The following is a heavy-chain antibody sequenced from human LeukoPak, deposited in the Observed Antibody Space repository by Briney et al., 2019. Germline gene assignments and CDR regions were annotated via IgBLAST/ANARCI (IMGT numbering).Heavy chain of an antibody. D-gene: IGHD1-26*01. J-gene: IGHJ4*02. V-gene: IGHV4-34*01. Sequence: PSETLSLTCAVYGGSFSNYYWTWIRQPPGKGLEWIGEINHSGSTNYNPSLKSRVTISVDTSKNQFSLKLSSVTAADTAVYYCARLGVGASSDYWGQGTLVTVSS. CDR1: GGSFSNYY. CDR3: ARLGVGASSDY. CDR2: INHSGST.